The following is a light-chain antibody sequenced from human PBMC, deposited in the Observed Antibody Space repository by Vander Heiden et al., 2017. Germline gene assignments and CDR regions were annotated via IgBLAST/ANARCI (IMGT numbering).Light chain of an antibody. CDR2: DAS. J-gene: IGKJ4*01. Sequence: AIHLTPSPSSLSASAGDRVTITRRASQGISSALAWYQQKPGKAPKLLIYDASSLESGVPSRFSGSGSGTDFTLTISSLQPEDFATYYCQQFNSYPHTFGGGTKVEIK. CDR3: QQFNSYPHT. V-gene: IGKV1-13*02. CDR1: QGISSA.